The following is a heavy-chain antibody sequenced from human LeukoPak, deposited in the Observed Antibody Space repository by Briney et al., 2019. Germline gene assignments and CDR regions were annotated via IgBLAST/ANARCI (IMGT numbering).Heavy chain of an antibody. D-gene: IGHD5-18*01. CDR1: GGSISSYF. CDR3: ARDHPNTAMVMWFDP. J-gene: IGHJ5*02. Sequence: PSETLSLTCTVSGGSISSYFWSWIRQPPGKGLEWIGYIYYSGSTNYNPSLKSRLTISVDTSKNQFSLKLNSVTAADTAVYYCARDHPNTAMVMWFDPWGQGALVTVSS. V-gene: IGHV4-59*12. CDR2: IYYSGST.